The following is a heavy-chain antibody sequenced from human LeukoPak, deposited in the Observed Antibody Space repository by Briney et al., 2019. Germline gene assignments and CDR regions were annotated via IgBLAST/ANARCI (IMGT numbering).Heavy chain of an antibody. CDR1: GVTFSGYA. V-gene: IGHV3-23*01. CDR2: ISGIGGST. CDR3: AKDPHSSGWPFDY. D-gene: IGHD6-19*01. Sequence: VGSLRLSCAASGVTFSGYAMSSVRQAPGEGLGWVSAISGIGGSTYYADSVKGRFTIYRDNSKNTLYLQMDSLRAEDTAVYYCAKDPHSSGWPFDYWGQGTLVSVSS. J-gene: IGHJ4*02.